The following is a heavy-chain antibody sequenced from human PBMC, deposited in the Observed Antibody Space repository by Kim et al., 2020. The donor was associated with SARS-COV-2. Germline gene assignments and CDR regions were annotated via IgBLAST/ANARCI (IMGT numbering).Heavy chain of an antibody. Sequence: RSRVTITVDTSKNQFSLKLSSVTAADTAVYYCARARLYYYDSSGYYPFDYWGQGTLVTVSS. J-gene: IGHJ4*02. D-gene: IGHD3-22*01. CDR3: ARARLYYYDSSGYYPFDY. V-gene: IGHV4-34*01.